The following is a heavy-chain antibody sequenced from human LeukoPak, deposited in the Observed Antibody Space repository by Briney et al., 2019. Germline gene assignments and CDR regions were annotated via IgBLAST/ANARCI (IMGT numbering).Heavy chain of an antibody. CDR2: IYYSGST. Sequence: PSETLSLTCTVSGGSISSYYWSWIRQPPGKGLEWIGYIYYSGSTNYNPSLKSRVTISVDTSKNQFPLKLSSVTAADTAVYYCARGRSRRDGYNYYFDYWGQGTLVTVSS. V-gene: IGHV4-59*01. CDR3: ARGRSRRDGYNYYFDY. D-gene: IGHD5-24*01. J-gene: IGHJ4*02. CDR1: GGSISSYY.